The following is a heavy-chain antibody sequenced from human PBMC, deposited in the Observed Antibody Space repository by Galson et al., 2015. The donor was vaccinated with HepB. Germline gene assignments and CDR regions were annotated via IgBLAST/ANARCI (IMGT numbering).Heavy chain of an antibody. CDR1: GFTFSNYA. V-gene: IGHV3-23*01. D-gene: IGHD4-17*01. J-gene: IGHJ4*02. CDR3: AKRRRDYRDKTYFDY. CDR2: ISYNGDTT. Sequence: SLRLSCAASGFTFSNYAMNWVRQAPGKGLEWVSVISYNGDTTYYADSVKGRFTISRDRSENTLYLQMSSLRAEDTAVYYCAKRRRDYRDKTYFDYWGQGTLVTVSS.